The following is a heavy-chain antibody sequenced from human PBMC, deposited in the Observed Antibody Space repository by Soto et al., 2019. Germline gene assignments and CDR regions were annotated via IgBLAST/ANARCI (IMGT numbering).Heavy chain of an antibody. D-gene: IGHD2-15*01. V-gene: IGHV1-69*02. J-gene: IGHJ5*02. CDR3: ASGYCSGGSCRSRDWFDP. Sequence: QVQLVQSGAEVKKPGSSVKVSCKASGGTFSSYTISWVRQAPGQGLEWMGRIIPILGIANYAQKFQGRVTITADKSTSTDYMELSSLRSEDTAVYYCASGYCSGGSCRSRDWFDPWGQGTLVTVSS. CDR1: GGTFSSYT. CDR2: IIPILGIA.